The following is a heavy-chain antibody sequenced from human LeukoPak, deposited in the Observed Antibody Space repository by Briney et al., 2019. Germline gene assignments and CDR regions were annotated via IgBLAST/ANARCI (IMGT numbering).Heavy chain of an antibody. CDR2: IYYSGST. D-gene: IGHD6-13*01. CDR1: GGSISSGSYY. Sequence: PSETLSLTCTVSGGSISSGSYYWGWIRQPPGKGLEWIGNIYYSGSTYYHPSLQSRVTISVDTSKNQFSLKLSSVTAADTAVYYCAGSNYNYYYGMDVWGQGTTVTVSS. J-gene: IGHJ6*02. V-gene: IGHV4-39*01. CDR3: AGSNYNYYYGMDV.